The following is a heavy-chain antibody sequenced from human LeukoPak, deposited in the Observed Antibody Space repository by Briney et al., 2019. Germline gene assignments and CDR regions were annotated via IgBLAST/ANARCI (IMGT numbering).Heavy chain of an antibody. J-gene: IGHJ4*02. CDR3: ATKGLPMVRGAVGIDY. V-gene: IGHV3-30-3*01. D-gene: IGHD3-10*01. CDR1: GFTFSTYS. CDR2: MSSDGNTK. Sequence: PGGSLRLSCAASGFTFSTYSIHWVRQAPGKGLEWVAIMSSDGNTKFYSASVQGRFTISRDNSKNTLYLQMNSLRAEDTAVYYCATKGLPMVRGAVGIDYWGQGALVTVSS.